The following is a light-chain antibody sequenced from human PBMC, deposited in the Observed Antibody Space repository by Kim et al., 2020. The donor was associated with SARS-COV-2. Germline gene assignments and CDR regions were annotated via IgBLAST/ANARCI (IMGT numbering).Light chain of an antibody. CDR1: NIGSKS. J-gene: IGLJ3*02. V-gene: IGLV3-21*04. CDR3: QVWDSSSDHPV. CDR2: YDS. Sequence: PGKTARLTCGGNNIGSKSVHWYQQKPGQAPVLVIYYDSDRPSGIPERFSGSNSGNTATLTISRVEAGDEADYYCQVWDSSSDHPVFGGGTKLTVL.